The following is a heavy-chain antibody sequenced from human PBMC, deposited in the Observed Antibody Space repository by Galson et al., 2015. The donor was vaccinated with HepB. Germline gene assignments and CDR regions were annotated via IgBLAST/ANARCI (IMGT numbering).Heavy chain of an antibody. CDR3: ARLGSLAATGPQSLGY. Sequence: SLRLSCAASGFTFSSYGMHWVRQAPGKGLEWVAVISYDGSNKYYADSVKGRFTISRDNSKNTLYLQMNSLRAEDTAVYYCARLGSLAATGPQSLGYWGQGTLVTVSS. CDR1: GFTFSSYG. D-gene: IGHD6-13*01. CDR2: ISYDGSNK. J-gene: IGHJ4*02. V-gene: IGHV3-30*03.